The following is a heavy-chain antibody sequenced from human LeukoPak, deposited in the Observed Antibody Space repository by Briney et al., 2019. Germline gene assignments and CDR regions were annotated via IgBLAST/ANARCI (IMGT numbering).Heavy chain of an antibody. J-gene: IGHJ6*02. D-gene: IGHD3-3*01. CDR1: GFTFSSYA. CDR2: ISYDGSNK. V-gene: IGHV3-30*04. Sequence: QPGGSLRLSCAASGFTFSSYAMHWVRQAPGKGLEWVAVISYDGSNKYYADSVKGRFTISRDNSKNTLYLQMNSLRAEDTAVYYCARDPHWSPRRSYGMDVWGQGTTVTVSS. CDR3: ARDPHWSPRRSYGMDV.